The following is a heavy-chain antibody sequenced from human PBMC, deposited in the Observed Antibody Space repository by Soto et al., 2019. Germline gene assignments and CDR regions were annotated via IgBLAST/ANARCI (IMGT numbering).Heavy chain of an antibody. J-gene: IGHJ6*02. CDR3: ARAGGYSGYDYYYYGMDV. CDR2: MNPNSGNT. D-gene: IGHD5-12*01. CDR1: GYTFTSYD. V-gene: IGHV1-8*01. Sequence: ASVKVSCKASGYTFTSYDINWVRQATGQGLEWMGWMNPNSGNTGYAQKFQGRVTMTRNTSISTAYMELSSLRSEDMAVYYCARAGGYSGYDYYYYGMDVWGQGTTVTVSS.